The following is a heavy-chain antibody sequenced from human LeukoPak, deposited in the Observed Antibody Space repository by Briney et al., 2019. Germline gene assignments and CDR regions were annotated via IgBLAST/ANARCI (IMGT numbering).Heavy chain of an antibody. CDR3: ARDPSNYVWGSYRYYYYYYMDV. CDR2: ISAYNGNT. CDR1: GYTFTGYY. Sequence: ASVKVSCKASGYTFTGYYMHWVRQAPGQGLEWMGWISAYNGNTNYAQKLQGRVAMTTDTSTSTAYMELRSLRSDDTAVYYCARDPSNYVWGSYRYYYYYYMDVWGKGTTVTVSS. V-gene: IGHV1-18*04. D-gene: IGHD3-16*02. J-gene: IGHJ6*03.